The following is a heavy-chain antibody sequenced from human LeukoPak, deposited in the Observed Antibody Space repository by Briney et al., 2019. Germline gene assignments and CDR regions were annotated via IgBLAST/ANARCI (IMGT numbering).Heavy chain of an antibody. V-gene: IGHV4-4*07. CDR1: GGSIDGNY. CDR3: ARDPLYWGGGASDI. J-gene: IGHJ3*02. D-gene: IGHD7-27*01. CDR2: LSTSRKT. Sequence: SETLSLTCAVSGGSIDGNYWGWIRQPAGKGLEWIGRLSTSRKTDYNPSLKSRLTMSVDTSKNQFSLTLTSVTAADTAVYYCARDPLYWGGGASDIWGQGTMVTVSS.